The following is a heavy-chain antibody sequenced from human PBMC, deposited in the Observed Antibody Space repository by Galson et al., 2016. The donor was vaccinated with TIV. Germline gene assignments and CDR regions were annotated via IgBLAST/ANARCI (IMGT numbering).Heavy chain of an antibody. J-gene: IGHJ3*02. CDR3: ASPQSTGRFPAQVAFDI. CDR2: ISGYNGKT. V-gene: IGHV1-18*01. Sequence: SVKVSCKASGYSFTSYSISWVRQAPGQGLEWMGWISGYNGKTNHAQKFQGRLTMTTDTPTTTAYMELNSLKSEDTAVYYCASPQSTGRFPAQVAFDIWGQGTTVTVSS. CDR1: GYSFTSYS. D-gene: IGHD1-26*01.